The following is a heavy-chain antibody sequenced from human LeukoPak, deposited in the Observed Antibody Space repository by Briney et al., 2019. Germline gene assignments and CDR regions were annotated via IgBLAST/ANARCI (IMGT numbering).Heavy chain of an antibody. CDR3: ARHIGGGIEDMDV. CDR1: GGSIGTYY. V-gene: IGHV4-59*08. CDR2: IYVTGN. D-gene: IGHD3-16*02. Sequence: SETLSLTCTVSGGSIGTYYWSWVRQSPGKGLEWIGYIYVTGNRYNPYLQSRVTISVDTSRNQFFLKMSSVTAAGTAVYYCARHIGGGIEDMDVWGKGTKVTVSS. J-gene: IGHJ6*03.